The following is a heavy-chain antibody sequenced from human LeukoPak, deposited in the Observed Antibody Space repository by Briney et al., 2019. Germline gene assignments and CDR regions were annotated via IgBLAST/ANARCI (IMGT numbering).Heavy chain of an antibody. V-gene: IGHV3-7*01. CDR2: IKQDGSEK. CDR3: ARDLLLWFGEAGPFDY. CDR1: GFTFSSYW. Sequence: PGGSLRLSCAASGFTFSSYWMSWVRQAPGKGLEWVANIKQDGSEKYYVDSVKGRFTISRDNAKNSLYLQMNSLRAEDTAVYYCARDLLLWFGEAGPFDYWGQGTLVTVPS. D-gene: IGHD3-10*01. J-gene: IGHJ4*02.